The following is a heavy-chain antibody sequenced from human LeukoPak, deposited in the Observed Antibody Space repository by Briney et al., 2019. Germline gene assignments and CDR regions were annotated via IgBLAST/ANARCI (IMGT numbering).Heavy chain of an antibody. V-gene: IGHV3-21*01. J-gene: IGHJ6*03. CDR1: GFPFSTHS. Sequence: GGSLRLSCAASGFPFSTHSMNWVRQAPGKGLEWVSSISSSSSYIYYADSVKGRFTISRDNAKNSLYLQMISLRAEDTAVYYCARDCTNGVCPLRSGYYYYMDVWGKGTTVTVSS. CDR2: ISSSSSYI. D-gene: IGHD2-8*01. CDR3: ARDCTNGVCPLRSGYYYYMDV.